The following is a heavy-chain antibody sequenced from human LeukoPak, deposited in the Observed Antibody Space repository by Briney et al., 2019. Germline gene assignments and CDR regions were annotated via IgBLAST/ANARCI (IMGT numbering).Heavy chain of an antibody. CDR2: ISYDGSNK. CDR3: AKSTATTDNY. CDR1: GFTFSSYG. V-gene: IGHV3-30*18. Sequence: GGSLRPSCAASGFTFSSYGMHWVRQAPGKGLEWVAVISYDGSNKYYADSVKGRFTISRDNSKNTLYLQMNSLRAEDTAVYYCAKSTATTDNYWGQGTLVTVSS. J-gene: IGHJ4*02. D-gene: IGHD5-24*01.